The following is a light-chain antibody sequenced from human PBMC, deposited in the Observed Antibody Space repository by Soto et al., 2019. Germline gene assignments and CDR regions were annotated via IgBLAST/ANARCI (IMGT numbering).Light chain of an antibody. CDR1: QSLLHSNGYNY. CDR3: MQALQTPWT. CDR2: LGS. J-gene: IGKJ1*01. V-gene: IGKV2-28*01. Sequence: DIVMTQSPLSLPVTPGEPASISCRSSQSLLHSNGYNYLDWYLQKPGQSPQLLIYLGSNRASGVTDRFSGSGSGTDFTLKISSVEAEDVGVYYCMQALQTPWTFGQGTEVEIK.